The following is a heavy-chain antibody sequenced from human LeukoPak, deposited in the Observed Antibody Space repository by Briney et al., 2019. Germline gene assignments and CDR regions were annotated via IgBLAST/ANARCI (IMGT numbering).Heavy chain of an antibody. CDR2: IYHSGST. J-gene: IGHJ4*02. Sequence: PSETLSLTCTVSGDSIRSSDWWSWVRQPPGKGLEWIGEIYHSGSTNYNPSLKSRVTISVDKSKNQFSLKLTSVTAADTAVYYCARDYHDSSLDYWGQGTLVTVSS. CDR3: ARDYHDSSLDY. D-gene: IGHD3-22*01. CDR1: GDSIRSSDW. V-gene: IGHV4-4*02.